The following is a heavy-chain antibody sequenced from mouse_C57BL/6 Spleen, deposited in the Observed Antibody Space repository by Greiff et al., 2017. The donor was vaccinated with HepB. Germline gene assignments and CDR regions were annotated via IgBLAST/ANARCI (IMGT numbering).Heavy chain of an antibody. CDR1: GFTFSDYG. J-gene: IGHJ3*01. V-gene: IGHV5-17*01. Sequence: EVQRVESGGGLVKPGGSLKLSCAASGFTFSDYGMHWVRQAPEKGLEWVAYISSGSSTIYYADTVKGRFTISRDNAKNTLFLQMTSLRSEDTAMYYCARTYDGYYGGFAYWGQGTLVTVSA. CDR2: ISSGSSTI. CDR3: ARTYDGYYGGFAY. D-gene: IGHD2-3*01.